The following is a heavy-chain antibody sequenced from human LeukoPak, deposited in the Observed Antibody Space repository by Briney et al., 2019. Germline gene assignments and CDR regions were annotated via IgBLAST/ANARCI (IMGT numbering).Heavy chain of an antibody. CDR3: VVTIFGNSWFDP. D-gene: IGHD3-3*01. CDR2: IYYNGST. V-gene: IGHV4-39*01. Sequence: SETLSLTCTVSGGSISSSNYYWGWIRQPPGKGLDWIGSIYYNGSTYYNPSLKSRVTISVDTSKNQFSLKLSSMTAADTAVYYCVVTIFGNSWFDPWGQGTLVTVSS. CDR1: GGSISSSNYY. J-gene: IGHJ5*02.